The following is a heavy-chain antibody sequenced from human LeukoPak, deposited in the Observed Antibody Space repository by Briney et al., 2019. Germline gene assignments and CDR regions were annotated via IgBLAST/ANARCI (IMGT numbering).Heavy chain of an antibody. D-gene: IGHD3-22*01. Sequence: SETLSLTCTVSGGSISSHYWSWIRQPPGKGLEWIGYIYYSGSTNYNPSLKSRVTISVDTSKNQFSLKLSSVTAADTAVYYCATHGSRGDYYDSSGMGYWGQGTLVTVSS. CDR2: IYYSGST. V-gene: IGHV4-59*11. CDR3: ATHGSRGDYYDSSGMGY. J-gene: IGHJ4*02. CDR1: GGSISSHY.